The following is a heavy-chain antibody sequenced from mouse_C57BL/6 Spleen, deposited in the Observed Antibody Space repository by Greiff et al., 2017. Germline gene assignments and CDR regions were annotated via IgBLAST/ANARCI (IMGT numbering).Heavy chain of an antibody. CDR2: IHPNSGST. CDR1: GYTFTSYW. Sequence: QVQPQQPGAELVKPGASVKLSCKASGYTFTSYWMHWVKQRPGQGLEWIGMIHPNSGSTNYNEKFKSKATLTVDKSSSTAYMQLSSLTSEDSAVYYCASVKVYAMDYWGQGTSVTVSS. V-gene: IGHV1-64*01. J-gene: IGHJ4*01. CDR3: ASVKVYAMDY.